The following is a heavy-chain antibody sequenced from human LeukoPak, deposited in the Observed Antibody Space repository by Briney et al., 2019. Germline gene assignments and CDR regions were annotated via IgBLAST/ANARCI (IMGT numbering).Heavy chain of an antibody. D-gene: IGHD3-22*01. J-gene: IGHJ4*02. CDR1: GFTFSNYA. V-gene: IGHV3-30*04. CDR2: ISHDTEKA. CDR3: AKGRDYYYDTSGSSDY. Sequence: SGGSLRLSCVDSGFTFSNYAMQWVRQAPGKGLEWVAVISHDTEKAYYADSVKGRFTISRDNSKNTLYLQMNSLRAEDTAVYYCAKGRDYYYDTSGSSDYWGQGILVTVSS.